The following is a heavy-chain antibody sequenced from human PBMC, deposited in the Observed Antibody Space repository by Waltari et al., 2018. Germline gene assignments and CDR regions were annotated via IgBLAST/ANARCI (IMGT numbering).Heavy chain of an antibody. V-gene: IGHV1-69*01. CDR2: IIPILGTA. D-gene: IGHD3-3*01. Sequence: QVQLVQSGAEVKKPGSSVKVSCKASGGTLSSYAISWVRQAPGQGLEWMGGIIPILGTANYAQKVQGRVTITADESTSTAYMELSSLRSEDTAVYYCARGLEQRGWVDGFFDWFDPWGQGTLVTVSS. CDR3: ARGLEQRGWVDGFFDWFDP. J-gene: IGHJ5*02. CDR1: GGTLSSYA.